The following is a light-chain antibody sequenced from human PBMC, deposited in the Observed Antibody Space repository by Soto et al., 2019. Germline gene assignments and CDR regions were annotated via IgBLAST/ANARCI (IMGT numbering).Light chain of an antibody. CDR2: EGD. V-gene: IGLV2-23*01. J-gene: IGLJ2*01. CDR1: SSDVGSYNL. Sequence: SALTQPASVSGYSGQSITISCTGTSSDVGSYNLVSWHQQHPGKAPKLIIYEGDKRPSGVSNRFSGSKSGNTASLTISGLQAEDEADYYCCSYSYGSTLAFGGGTKVTVL. CDR3: CSYSYGSTLA.